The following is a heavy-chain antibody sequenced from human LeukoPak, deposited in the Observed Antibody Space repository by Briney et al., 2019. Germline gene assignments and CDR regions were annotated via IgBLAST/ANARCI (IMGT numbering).Heavy chain of an antibody. V-gene: IGHV3-23*01. CDR1: GFTFSNDP. CDR3: AKGRYGDYAAVDY. D-gene: IGHD4-17*01. Sequence: GGSLRLSCAASGFTFSNDPMSWVRQTPGKGLEWVSTINYSGGSTHYADSVKGRFTISRDNSKNTLYLQMNSLRVDDTAVYYCAKGRYGDYAAVDYWGQGTLVTVSS. J-gene: IGHJ4*02. CDR2: INYSGGST.